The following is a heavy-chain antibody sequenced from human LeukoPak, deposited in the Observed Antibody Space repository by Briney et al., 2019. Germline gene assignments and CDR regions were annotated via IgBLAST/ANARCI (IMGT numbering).Heavy chain of an antibody. CDR1: GFTFSSYA. D-gene: IGHD3-22*01. CDR3: AKVGYYDSSGYDAFDI. CDR2: ISWNSGSI. Sequence: GRSLRLSCAASGFTFSSYAMHWVRQAPGKGLEWVSGISWNSGSIGYADSVKGRFTISRDNAKNSLYLQMNSLRAEDTALYYCAKVGYYDSSGYDAFDIWGQGTMVTVSS. J-gene: IGHJ3*02. V-gene: IGHV3-9*01.